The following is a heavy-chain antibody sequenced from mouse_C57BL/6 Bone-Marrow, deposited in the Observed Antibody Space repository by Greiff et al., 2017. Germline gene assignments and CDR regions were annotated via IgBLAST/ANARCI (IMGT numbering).Heavy chain of an antibody. CDR3: ASYGNYDMDY. J-gene: IGHJ4*01. D-gene: IGHD2-1*01. CDR2: IWSGGST. Sequence: VQVVESGPGLVQPSQSLSITCTVSGFSLTSYGVHWVRQSPGKGLEWLGVIWSGGSTDYNAAFISRLSISKDNSKSQVFFKMNSLQADDTAINYCASYGNYDMDYWGQGTSVTVSS. V-gene: IGHV2-2*01. CDR1: GFSLTSYG.